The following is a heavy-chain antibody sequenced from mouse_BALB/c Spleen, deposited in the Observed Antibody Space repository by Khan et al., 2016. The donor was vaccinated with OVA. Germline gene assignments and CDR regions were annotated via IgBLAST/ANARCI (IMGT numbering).Heavy chain of an antibody. CDR3: ARSVTITTVVATDFDY. CDR1: GYSITSDYA. Sequence: EVQLQESGPGLVKPSQSLSLTCTVTGYSITSDYAWNWIRQFPGNKLEWMGYISYSGRTSYNPSLKSRISITRDPSKNQFFLQLNSVTTEDTAPYYCARSVTITTVVATDFDYWGQGTTLTVSS. J-gene: IGHJ2*01. CDR2: ISYSGRT. V-gene: IGHV3-2*02. D-gene: IGHD1-1*01.